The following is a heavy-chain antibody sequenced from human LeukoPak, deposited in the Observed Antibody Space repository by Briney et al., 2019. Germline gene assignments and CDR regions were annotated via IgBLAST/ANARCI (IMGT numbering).Heavy chain of an antibody. Sequence: PGRSLRLSCAASGFTFSNYGMHWVRQAPGKGLEWEAVVSYDGNSKYYADSVKGRFTISRDNIRNTVYLQMNSLTTEDTHVYYCAKDVGLRGFFDSWGQGILVTVSS. CDR1: GFTFSNYG. CDR3: AKDVGLRGFFDS. J-gene: IGHJ4*02. CDR2: VSYDGNSK. V-gene: IGHV3-30*18. D-gene: IGHD3-10*01.